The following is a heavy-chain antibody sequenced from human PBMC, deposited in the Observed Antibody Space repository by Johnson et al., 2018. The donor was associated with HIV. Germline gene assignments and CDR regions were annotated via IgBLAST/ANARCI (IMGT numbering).Heavy chain of an antibody. CDR1: GFTFSDYY. V-gene: IGHV3-15*01. Sequence: VQLVESGGGLVKPGGSLRLSCAASGFTFSDYYMSWIRQAPGKGLEWVGRLKSNTDGGTTDYAAPAKGRFTISRDDSKNTMYLQMNSLKTEDTAVYYCTTGRKGTGAFDIWGQGTMVTVSS. CDR2: LKSNTDGGTT. D-gene: IGHD1-14*01. J-gene: IGHJ3*02. CDR3: TTGRKGTGAFDI.